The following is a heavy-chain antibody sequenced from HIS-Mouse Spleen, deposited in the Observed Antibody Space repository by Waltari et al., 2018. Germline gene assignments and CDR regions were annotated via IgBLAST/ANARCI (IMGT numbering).Heavy chain of an antibody. V-gene: IGHV3-30*18. CDR1: GFTFSSYG. CDR3: AKDKHHAFDY. Sequence: QVQLVESGGGVVQPGRSLRLSCAASGFTFSSYGMHWVRQGPGKGLELVAVISYDGSNKYYADSVKGRFTISRDNSKNTLYLQMNSLRAEDTAVYYCAKDKHHAFDYWGQGTLVTVSS. CDR2: ISYDGSNK. J-gene: IGHJ4*02.